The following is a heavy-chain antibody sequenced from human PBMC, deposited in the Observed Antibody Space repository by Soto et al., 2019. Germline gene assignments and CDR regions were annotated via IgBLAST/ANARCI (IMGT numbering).Heavy chain of an antibody. CDR2: INAGNGNT. V-gene: IGHV1-3*01. D-gene: IGHD6-13*01. CDR1: GYTFTSYA. J-gene: IGHJ3*02. CDR3: ARGGPYSSSWYRVEAFDI. Sequence: EASVKVSCKASGYTFTSYAMHWVRQAPGQRLEWMGWINAGNGNTKYSQKFQGRVTITRDTSASTAYMELSSLRSEDTAVYYCARGGPYSSSWYRVEAFDIWGQGTMVTVSS.